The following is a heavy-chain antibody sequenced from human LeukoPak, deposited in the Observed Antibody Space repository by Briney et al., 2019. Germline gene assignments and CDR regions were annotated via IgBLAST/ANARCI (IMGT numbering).Heavy chain of an antibody. D-gene: IGHD3-22*01. CDR3: ASSLMIVPNALDI. CDR2: IYTSGST. V-gene: IGHV4-4*07. Sequence: SETLSPTCTVSGGSISSYYWSWIRQPAGKGLEWIGRIYTSGSTNYNPSLKSRVTMSVDTSKNQFSLKLSSVTAADTAVYYCASSLMIVPNALDIWGQGTMVTVSS. J-gene: IGHJ3*02. CDR1: GGSISSYY.